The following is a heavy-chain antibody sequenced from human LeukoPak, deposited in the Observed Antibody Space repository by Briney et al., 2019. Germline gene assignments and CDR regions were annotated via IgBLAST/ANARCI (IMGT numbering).Heavy chain of an antibody. V-gene: IGHV3-23*01. J-gene: IGHJ4*02. CDR2: ISGSGGST. CDR1: GFTFSSYA. Sequence: PGGSLRLSCAASGFTFSSYAMSWVRQAPGKGLGWVSAISGSGGSTYYADSVKGRFTISRDNSKNTLYLQMNSLRAEDTAVYYCAKGVAYYDSSGYYYPPDYWGQGTLVTVSS. CDR3: AKGVAYYDSSGYYYPPDY. D-gene: IGHD3-22*01.